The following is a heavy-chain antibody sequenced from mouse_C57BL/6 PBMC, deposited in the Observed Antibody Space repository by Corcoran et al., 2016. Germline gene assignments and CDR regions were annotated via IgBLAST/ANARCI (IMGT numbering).Heavy chain of an antibody. Sequence: QIQLVQSGPELKKPGETVKISCKASGYTFTTYGMSWVKQAPGKGLKWMGWINTYSGVPTYADDFKGRFAFSLETSASTAYLQINNLKNEDTATYFCARAPLSYYYAMDYWGQGTSVTVSS. CDR2: INTYSGVP. CDR3: ARAPLSYYYAMDY. V-gene: IGHV9-3*01. J-gene: IGHJ4*01. CDR1: GYTFTTYG.